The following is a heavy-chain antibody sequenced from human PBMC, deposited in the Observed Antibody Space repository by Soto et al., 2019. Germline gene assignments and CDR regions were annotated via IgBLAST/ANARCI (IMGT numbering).Heavy chain of an antibody. J-gene: IGHJ3*01. Sequence: GASVKVSCKASGYTFTGYYMHWVRQAPGQGLVWMGWINPNSGDTHYAQKFQGWVTMTRDRSINTAFMELSALKSDDTAVYYCARLRGRGAADYYAFDFWGQGTMVTVSS. CDR1: GYTFTGYY. CDR2: INPNSGDT. V-gene: IGHV1-2*04. CDR3: ARLRGRGAADYYAFDF. D-gene: IGHD3-10*01.